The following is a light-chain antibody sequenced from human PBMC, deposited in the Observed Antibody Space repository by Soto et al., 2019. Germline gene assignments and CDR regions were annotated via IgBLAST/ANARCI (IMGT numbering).Light chain of an antibody. Sequence: QSVVTQTPSASGTPGQRVTISCSGSGSNIGSNYVYWYQQLPGTAPRLLIYRSRERPSGVPDRFSGSKFGTSAYLVITGLRSEDEADYYCASWDDSLRGGVFGGGTQLTVL. CDR2: RSR. CDR3: ASWDDSLRGGV. V-gene: IGLV1-47*01. CDR1: GSNIGSNY. J-gene: IGLJ7*01.